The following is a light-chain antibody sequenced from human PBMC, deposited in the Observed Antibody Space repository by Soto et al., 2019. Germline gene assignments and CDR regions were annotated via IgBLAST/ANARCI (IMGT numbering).Light chain of an antibody. CDR3: CSYADSSTWM. CDR2: EGS. CDR1: SSDVGSYNL. V-gene: IGLV2-23*01. Sequence: QSALTQPASVSGSPGQSITISCTGTSSDVGSYNLVSWYQQHQGKTPKLMIYEGSKRHSGVSNRFSGSKSGNTASLTISCLQAEDEADYYCCSYADSSTWMVGGGTKPTVL. J-gene: IGLJ2*01.